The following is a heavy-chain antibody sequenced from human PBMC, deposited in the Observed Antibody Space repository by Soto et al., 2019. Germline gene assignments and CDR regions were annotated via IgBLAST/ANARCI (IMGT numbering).Heavy chain of an antibody. V-gene: IGHV4-30-2*06. CDR3: ASSLSGYGQYSYGS. J-gene: IGHJ5*02. CDR2: IYHSGST. D-gene: IGHD5-18*01. Sequence: PSETLSLSCAVSGRSISSGGYSWSWIRQSPGQGLEWIGDIYHSGSTYYNPSLKSRVTRSVDRSNDQFSLKLSSVTAADTAVYYCASSLSGYGQYSYGSCGQGTLVTVSS. CDR1: GRSISSGGYS.